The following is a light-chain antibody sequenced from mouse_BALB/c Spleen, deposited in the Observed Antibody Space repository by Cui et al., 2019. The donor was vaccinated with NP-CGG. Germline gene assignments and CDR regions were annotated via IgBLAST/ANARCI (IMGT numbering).Light chain of an antibody. V-gene: IGLV1*01. CDR3: ALWYSNHWV. J-gene: IGLJ1*01. CDR2: GTN. CDR1: TGAVTTSNY. Sequence: QALLTHESVLTTSPGETVTLTCRSSTGAVTTSNYTNWVQEKPDHLFTGLIGGTNNRVPGVPARFSGSLIGDKAALTITGAQTEDEAIYFCALWYSNHWVFGGGTKLTVL.